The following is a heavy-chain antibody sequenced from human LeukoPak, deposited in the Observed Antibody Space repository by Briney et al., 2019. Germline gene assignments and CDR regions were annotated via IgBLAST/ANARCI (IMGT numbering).Heavy chain of an antibody. V-gene: IGHV1-24*01. CDR1: GYTLTELS. D-gene: IGHD1-26*01. CDR3: ATRGVGATKVYYYYMDV. Sequence: ASVTVSCKVSGYTLTELSMHWVRQAHGKGLEWMGGFDPEDGETIYAQKFQGRVTMTEDTSTDTAYMELSSLRSEDTAVYYCATRGVGATKVYYYYMDVWGKGTTVTVSS. CDR2: FDPEDGET. J-gene: IGHJ6*03.